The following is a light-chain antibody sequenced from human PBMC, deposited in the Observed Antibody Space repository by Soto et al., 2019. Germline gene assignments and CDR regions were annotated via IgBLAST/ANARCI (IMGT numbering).Light chain of an antibody. CDR1: QSVSSA. J-gene: IGKJ2*01. CDR2: DAS. V-gene: IGKV3-11*01. CDR3: QQRSNWPYT. Sequence: EIVLTQSPATLSLSPWERATLSCRASQSVSSALAWYQQKPGQAPRLLIYDASNRATGIPARFSGSGSGTDFTLTISSLEPEDFAVFYCQQRSNWPYTFGQGTKLEIK.